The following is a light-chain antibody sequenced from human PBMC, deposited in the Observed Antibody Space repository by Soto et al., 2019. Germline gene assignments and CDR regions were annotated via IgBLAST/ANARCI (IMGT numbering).Light chain of an antibody. V-gene: IGKV3-20*01. CDR1: QSVSSSY. CDR3: QLYGSSPPLT. Sequence: EIVLTQSPGTLSLSPGERATLSCRASQSVSSSYLAWYQQKPGQAPRLLIYGASSSATGIPDRFSGRGSGTDFTLTISRVEPEDFAVYYCQLYGSSPPLTFGGGTKVEIK. J-gene: IGKJ4*01. CDR2: GAS.